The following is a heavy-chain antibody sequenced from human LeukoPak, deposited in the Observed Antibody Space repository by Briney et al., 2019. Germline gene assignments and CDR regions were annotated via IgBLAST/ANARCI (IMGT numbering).Heavy chain of an antibody. CDR2: IGGGGGT. J-gene: IGHJ4*02. CDR1: GFTFNTYA. Sequence: SGGSLRLSCAASGFTFNTYAMSWVRQAPGKGLEWVSSIGGGGGTYYADSLKGRFTIPRDNSKNTLSLQMNSLRAEDTAVYYCAKGNSGYNSGYYYHFFDYWGQGTLVTVSS. CDR3: AKGNSGYNSGYYYHFFDY. V-gene: IGHV3-23*01. D-gene: IGHD5-12*01.